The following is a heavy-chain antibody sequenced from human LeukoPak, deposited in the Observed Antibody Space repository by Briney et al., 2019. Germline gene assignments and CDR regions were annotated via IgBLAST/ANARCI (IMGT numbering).Heavy chain of an antibody. CDR2: INPNSGGT. CDR1: GYTFTDYY. D-gene: IGHD1-26*01. Sequence: ASVKVSCKASGYTFTDYYLHWVRQAPGQGLEWMGWINPNSGGTNYAQKFQGWVTMTRDTSISTAYMELNRLTFDDTAVYYCAGEIVGANPFDYWGQGTLVTVSS. CDR3: AGEIVGANPFDY. J-gene: IGHJ4*02. V-gene: IGHV1-2*04.